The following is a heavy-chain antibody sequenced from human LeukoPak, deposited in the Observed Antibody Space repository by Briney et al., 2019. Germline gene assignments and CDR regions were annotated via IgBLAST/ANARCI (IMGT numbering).Heavy chain of an antibody. CDR3: ARMVTRRGWFDP. V-gene: IGHV4-39*01. J-gene: IGHJ5*02. Sequence: SSETLSLTCTVSGGSISSSSYYWGWIRQPPGKGLEWIGSIYYSGSTYYNPSLKSRVTISVDTSKNQFSLKLSSVTAADTAVYYCARMVTRRGWFDPWGQGTLVTVSS. D-gene: IGHD5-18*01. CDR1: GGSISSSSYY. CDR2: IYYSGST.